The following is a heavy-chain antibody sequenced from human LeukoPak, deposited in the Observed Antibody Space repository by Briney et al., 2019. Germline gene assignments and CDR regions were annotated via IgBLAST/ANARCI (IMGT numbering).Heavy chain of an antibody. CDR1: GDSISSSNCY. Sequence: SETLSLTCTVSGDSISSSNCYWGWIRQPPGKGLEWIGSIYFSGGTYYNASLKSRVTMSVDTSKNQFSLKLSSVTAADTAVYYCARDQYYYGSGKIFDYWGQGTLVTVSS. CDR3: ARDQYYYGSGKIFDY. J-gene: IGHJ4*02. CDR2: IYFSGGT. V-gene: IGHV4-39*07. D-gene: IGHD3-10*01.